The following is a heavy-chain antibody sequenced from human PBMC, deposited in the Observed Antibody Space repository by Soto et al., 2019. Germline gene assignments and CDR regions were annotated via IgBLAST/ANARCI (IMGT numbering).Heavy chain of an antibody. D-gene: IGHD3-3*01. J-gene: IGHJ5*02. CDR3: AKLDXXXFWSDSSHXWFDP. CDR2: ISASGGST. CDR1: GFTFSSYA. Sequence: EVQLLESGGGLVQPGGSLRLSCAASGFTFSSYAMSWVRQAPGKGLEWVSAISASGGSTYYADSVKGRFTISRDHSKNTLYLQMNSLRADDTAVYYCAKLDXXXFWSDSSHXWFDPWGQGTLVTVSS. V-gene: IGHV3-23*01.